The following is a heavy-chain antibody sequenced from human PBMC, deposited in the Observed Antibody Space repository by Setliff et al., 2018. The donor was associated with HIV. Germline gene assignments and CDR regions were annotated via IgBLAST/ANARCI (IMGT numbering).Heavy chain of an antibody. CDR1: GFTFDDYG. CDR3: ARGLYSGNSGEYSQH. CDR2: INWNGGST. Sequence: PGGSLRLSCAASGFTFDDYGMSWVRQAPGKGLEWVSGINWNGGSTGYADSVKGRFTISRDNAKNSLYLQMNSLRAEDTALYYCARGLYSGNSGEYSQHWGQGTLVTVSS. J-gene: IGHJ1*01. V-gene: IGHV3-20*04. D-gene: IGHD4-4*01.